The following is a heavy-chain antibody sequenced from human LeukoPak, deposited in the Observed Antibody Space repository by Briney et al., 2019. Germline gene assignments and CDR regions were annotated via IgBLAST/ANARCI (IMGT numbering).Heavy chain of an antibody. Sequence: SVKVSCKASGGTFSSYAISWVRQAPGQGLEWMGRIIPILGIANYAQKFQGRVTITADKSTSTAYMELSSLRSEDTAVYYCARATGGIWFGELLPRGDAFDIWGQGTMVTVSS. D-gene: IGHD3-10*01. V-gene: IGHV1-69*04. CDR3: ARATGGIWFGELLPRGDAFDI. CDR1: GGTFSSYA. J-gene: IGHJ3*02. CDR2: IIPILGIA.